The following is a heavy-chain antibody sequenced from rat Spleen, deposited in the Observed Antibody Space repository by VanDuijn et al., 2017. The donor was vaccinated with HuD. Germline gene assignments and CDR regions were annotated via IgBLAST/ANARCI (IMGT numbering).Heavy chain of an antibody. V-gene: IGHV5-27*01. CDR2: ISIGGGTT. CDR3: TTGLGAR. Sequence: EVQLVESGGGLVQPGRSLKLSCVASGFSFSNYDMAWVRQTPTKGLQWVASISIGGGTTYYRDSVTGRLTVSRDNGESTLYLQMDSLRSEDTATYYCTTGLGARWGQGTLVTVSS. CDR1: GFSFSNYD. D-gene: IGHD5-1*01. J-gene: IGHJ3*01.